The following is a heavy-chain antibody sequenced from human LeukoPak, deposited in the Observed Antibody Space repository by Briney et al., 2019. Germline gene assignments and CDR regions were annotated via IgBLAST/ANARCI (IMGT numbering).Heavy chain of an antibody. V-gene: IGHV4-38-2*01. CDR2: IYHSGST. Sequence: SETLSLTCAVSGYSISSGYYWGWIRQPPGKGLEWIGSIYHSGSTYYNPSLKSRVTISVDTSKNQFPLKLSSVTAADTAVYYCARRIQLWDGGAFFDYWGQGTLVTVSS. CDR3: ARRIQLWDGGAFFDY. D-gene: IGHD5-18*01. CDR1: GYSISSGYY. J-gene: IGHJ4*02.